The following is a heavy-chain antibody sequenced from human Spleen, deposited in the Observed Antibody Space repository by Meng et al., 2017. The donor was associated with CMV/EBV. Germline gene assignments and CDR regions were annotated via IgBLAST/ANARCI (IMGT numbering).Heavy chain of an antibody. Sequence: QLHFQESGPGLVKPSVTLAFICTVSGGSLGGSMSSSRYYWGWVRQPPGKGLEWIGAIYYSGIGATYNPSLRSRATISVDMSKNQFSLRLTAVTAADTAVYYCARTGAAARWFRIWGQGTLVTVSS. J-gene: IGHJ4*02. CDR2: IYYSGIGA. CDR1: GGSLGGSMSSSRYY. CDR3: ARTGAAARWFRI. D-gene: IGHD6-13*01. V-gene: IGHV4-39*07.